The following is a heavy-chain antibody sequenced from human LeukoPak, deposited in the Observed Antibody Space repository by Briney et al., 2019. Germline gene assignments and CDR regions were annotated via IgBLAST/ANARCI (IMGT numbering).Heavy chain of an antibody. J-gene: IGHJ3*02. D-gene: IGHD3-22*01. V-gene: IGHV3-48*01. CDR3: AKAHSSGYYFDAFDI. Sequence: GGSLRLSCATSRFTFSSYSMNWVRQAPGKGLEWVSYISSSSSTIYYADSVKGRLTISRDNSKNTLYLQMNSLRAEDTAVYYCAKAHSSGYYFDAFDIWGQGTMVTVSS. CDR2: ISSSSSTI. CDR1: RFTFSSYS.